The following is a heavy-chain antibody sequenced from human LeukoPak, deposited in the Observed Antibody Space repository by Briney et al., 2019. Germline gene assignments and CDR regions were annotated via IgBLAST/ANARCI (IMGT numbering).Heavy chain of an antibody. CDR3: TRTTVTSIRSDY. CDR1: GGSVSSGDYF. D-gene: IGHD4-17*01. Sequence: SETLSLTCTVSGGSVSSGDYFWSWIRQPPGKGLEWLGYIYYSGSTNYNPSLQSRVTISVDTSKNQFSLKLSSVTAADTAVYYCTRTTVTSIRSDYWGQGTLVTVSS. V-gene: IGHV4-61*08. CDR2: IYYSGST. J-gene: IGHJ4*02.